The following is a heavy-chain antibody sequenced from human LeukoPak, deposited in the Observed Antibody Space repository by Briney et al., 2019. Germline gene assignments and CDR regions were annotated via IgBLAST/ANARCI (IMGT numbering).Heavy chain of an antibody. D-gene: IGHD2-21*01. V-gene: IGHV3-30*02. CDR2: IRLDGSNK. Sequence: GGSLRLSCAASGFTFSSYAMHWGRQAPGKGLEWVAFIRLDGSNKYYADSVKGRFTISRDNFKNTLFLQMNGLRAEDTAVYYCAKANCGEDDCYKYFYFYMDVWGKGTTVTASS. J-gene: IGHJ6*03. CDR3: AKANCGEDDCYKYFYFYMDV. CDR1: GFTFSSYA.